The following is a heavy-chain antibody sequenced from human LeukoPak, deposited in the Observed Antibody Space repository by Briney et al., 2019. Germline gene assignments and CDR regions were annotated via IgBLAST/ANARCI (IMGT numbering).Heavy chain of an antibody. J-gene: IGHJ3*02. Sequence: PGGSLRLSCAASGFTFSSYAMSWVRQASGKGLEWVGRIRSKANSYATAYAASVKGRFTISRDDSKNTAYLQMNSLKTEDTAVYYCTRPRTSHWGVFTELNAFDIWGQGTMVTVSS. CDR3: TRPRTSHWGVFTELNAFDI. CDR2: IRSKANSYAT. CDR1: GFTFSSYA. V-gene: IGHV3-73*01. D-gene: IGHD2-2*01.